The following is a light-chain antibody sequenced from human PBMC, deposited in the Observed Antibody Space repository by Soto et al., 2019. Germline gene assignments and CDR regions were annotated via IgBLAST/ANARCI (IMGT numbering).Light chain of an antibody. CDR3: CSYAGSYTYV. Sequence: QSVLTQPRSVSGSPGQSVTISCTGTSGDVGGYKYVSWYQQLPGTAPKLMIYDVTKRPSGVPDRFSGSKSGNTASLTISGLQADDEADYYCCSYAGSYTYVFGSGTKVTVL. CDR1: SGDVGGYKY. CDR2: DVT. J-gene: IGLJ1*01. V-gene: IGLV2-11*01.